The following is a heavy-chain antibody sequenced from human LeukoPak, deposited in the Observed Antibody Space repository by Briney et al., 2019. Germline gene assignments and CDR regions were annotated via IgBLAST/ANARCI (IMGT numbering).Heavy chain of an antibody. Sequence: SETLSPTCTVSGGSISSYYWGWIRQPPGKGLEWIGSIYYSGSTYYNPSLKSRVTISVDTSKNQFSLKLSSVTAADTAVYYCASGYYYIVVYWGQGTLVTVSS. CDR2: IYYSGST. CDR3: ASGYYYIVVY. J-gene: IGHJ4*02. D-gene: IGHD3-22*01. CDR1: GGSISSYY. V-gene: IGHV4-39*07.